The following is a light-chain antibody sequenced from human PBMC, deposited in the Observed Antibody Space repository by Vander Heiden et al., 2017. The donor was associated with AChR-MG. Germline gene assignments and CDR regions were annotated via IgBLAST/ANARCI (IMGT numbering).Light chain of an antibody. Sequence: SYELTQPPPVSVSPGQLGRITCSGDALPKQYAYWYQQKPGQAPVLVIYKDSERPSGIPERFSGSSSGTTVTLTISGVQAEDEADYYCQSADSSGTYRVFGGGTKLTVL. V-gene: IGLV3-25*03. J-gene: IGLJ2*01. CDR2: KDS. CDR1: ALPKQY. CDR3: QSADSSGTYRV.